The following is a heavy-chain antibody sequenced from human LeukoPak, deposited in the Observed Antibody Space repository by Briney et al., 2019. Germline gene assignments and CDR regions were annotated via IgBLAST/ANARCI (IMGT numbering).Heavy chain of an antibody. D-gene: IGHD3-22*01. CDR1: GGSFSGYY. CDR2: INHSGST. J-gene: IGHJ5*02. CDR3: ARVDRITMIVSSLQPLNNWFDP. Sequence: PSETLSLTCAVYGGSFSGYYWSWIRQPPGKGLEWIGEINHSGSTNYNPSLKSRVTISVDTSKNQFSLKLSSVTAADTAVYYCARVDRITMIVSSLQPLNNWFDPWGQGTLVTVSS. V-gene: IGHV4-34*01.